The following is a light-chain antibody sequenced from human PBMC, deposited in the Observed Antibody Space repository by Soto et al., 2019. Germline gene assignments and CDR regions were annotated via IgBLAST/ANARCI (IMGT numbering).Light chain of an antibody. CDR2: GAS. CDR3: HHYET. CDR1: QSVSRSY. V-gene: IGKV3-20*01. Sequence: EIVVMQSPGTLSLSPGGRAHLSCRASQSVSRSYLGWYQKKPGQSPRLLMYGASIRAAGVPDRFSGSGSGTEFTLTISRLEHEDFTVYYCHHYETFGQGTKVDIK. J-gene: IGKJ1*01.